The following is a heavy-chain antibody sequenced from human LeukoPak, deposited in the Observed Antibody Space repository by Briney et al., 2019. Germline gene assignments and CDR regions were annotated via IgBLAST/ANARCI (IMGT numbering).Heavy chain of an antibody. Sequence: QPGGSLRLSCVASGFTFNSYGIQWVRQAPGKGVEGVAVIWYDGSNKYYADSVKGRFTISRDNSKNTLYLQMNSLRAEDTAVYYCAREDLSSDYDSSGYRSQGFDYWGQGTLVTVSS. CDR3: AREDLSSDYDSSGYRSQGFDY. J-gene: IGHJ4*02. V-gene: IGHV3-33*01. D-gene: IGHD3-22*01. CDR2: IWYDGSNK. CDR1: GFTFNSYG.